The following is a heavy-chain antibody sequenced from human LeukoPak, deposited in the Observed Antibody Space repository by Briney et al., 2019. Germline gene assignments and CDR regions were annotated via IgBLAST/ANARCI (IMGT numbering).Heavy chain of an antibody. CDR1: GFTFSSYA. V-gene: IGHV3-23*01. Sequence: GGSLRLSCAASGFTFSSYAMSWVRQAPGKGLEWASAISGSGGSTYYADSVKGRFTISRDNSKNTLYLQMNSLRVEDTAVYFCAKEETASGTALADYWGQGTLVTVSS. J-gene: IGHJ4*02. CDR3: AKEETASGTALADY. D-gene: IGHD6-13*01. CDR2: ISGSGGST.